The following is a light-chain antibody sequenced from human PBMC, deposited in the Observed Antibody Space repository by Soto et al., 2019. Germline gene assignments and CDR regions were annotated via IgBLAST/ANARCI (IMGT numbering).Light chain of an antibody. CDR3: QQYHNWPA. Sequence: EIVMTQSPATLSVSPGERATLSCRASQSVSSNLSWYQQKPVQAPRLLIYGAATRATGIPARFSGSGSGTEFTLTISSLQSEDFAVYYCQQYHNWPAFGQGTKVDIK. CDR1: QSVSSN. CDR2: GAA. J-gene: IGKJ1*01. V-gene: IGKV3-15*01.